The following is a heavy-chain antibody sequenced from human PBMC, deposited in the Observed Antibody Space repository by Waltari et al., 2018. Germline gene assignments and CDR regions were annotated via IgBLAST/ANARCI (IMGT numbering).Heavy chain of an antibody. J-gene: IGHJ4*02. CDR2: IQRSGRT. V-gene: IGHV4-4*02. CDR3: ARDRGRGIYLDA. CDR1: GDSMSSGDW. Sequence: QMQLQESGPGLVKPSGTLSVTCTVSGDSMSSGDWWSWVRQSPEKGLEWIGQIQRSGRTNYNPSCESRVSISIDTSNNQFSLKVTSTTAADTAMYYCARDRGRGIYLDAWGRGTLVTVSA. D-gene: IGHD2-15*01.